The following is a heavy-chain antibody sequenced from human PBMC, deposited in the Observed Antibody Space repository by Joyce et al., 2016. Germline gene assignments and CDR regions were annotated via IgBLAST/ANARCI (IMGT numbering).Heavy chain of an antibody. Sequence: QVQLQESGPGLVKPSETLSLTRTVPGDSMTDHYWNWIRQSPGKGLEWIGYIYYTGITSDNPSLKSRVIMSVDTAKNQFSLKLRSVTAADTAVYYCAKDFPRGGMSDWGQGTLVTVSS. D-gene: IGHD2-15*01. J-gene: IGHJ4*02. CDR2: IYYTGIT. V-gene: IGHV4-59*11. CDR3: AKDFPRGGMSD. CDR1: GDSMTDHY.